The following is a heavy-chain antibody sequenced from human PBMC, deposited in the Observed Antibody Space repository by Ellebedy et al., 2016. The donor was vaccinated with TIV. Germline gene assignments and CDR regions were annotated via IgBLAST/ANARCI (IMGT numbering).Heavy chain of an antibody. V-gene: IGHV1-46*01. CDR2: INPSGGST. CDR3: ARVNRVLRYPAYGMDV. Sequence: ASVKVSCXASGYTFTSYYMHWVRQAPGQGLEWMGIINPSGGSTSYAQKFQGRVTMTRDTSTSTVYMELSSLRSEDTAVYYCARVNRVLRYPAYGMDVWGQGTTVTVSS. J-gene: IGHJ6*02. D-gene: IGHD3-9*01. CDR1: GYTFTSYY.